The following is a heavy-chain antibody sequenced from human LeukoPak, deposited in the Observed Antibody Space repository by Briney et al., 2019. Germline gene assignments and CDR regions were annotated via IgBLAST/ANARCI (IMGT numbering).Heavy chain of an antibody. Sequence: ASVKVSCKASGYSFHYFGISWVRQAPGQGLEWMGWISTEIGNTNYAQRLQGRVTMTRDTSTSTVYMELTSLTSDDTAVYYCARDRYGYCGGGSCFLFDYWGQGALVTVSS. V-gene: IGHV1-18*04. CDR1: GYSFHYFG. CDR2: ISTEIGNT. CDR3: ARDRYGYCGGGSCFLFDY. D-gene: IGHD2-15*01. J-gene: IGHJ4*02.